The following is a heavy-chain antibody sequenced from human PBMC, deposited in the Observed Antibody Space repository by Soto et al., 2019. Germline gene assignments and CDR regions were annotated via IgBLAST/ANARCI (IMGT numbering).Heavy chain of an antibody. CDR3: ARSADGSTSTYYYYYLDV. J-gene: IGHJ6*03. D-gene: IGHD2-2*01. CDR1: GYAFTSYD. V-gene: IGHV1-8*01. Sequence: QVQLVQSGAEVKKPGASVKVSCKASGYAFTSYDINWVRQATGQGPEWMGWMNSKTGNTGYAEKFQGRVTMTRNTSISTGYMELSGLRSDDTAVYYCARSADGSTSTYYYYYLDVWGKGTPVTVS. CDR2: MNSKTGNT.